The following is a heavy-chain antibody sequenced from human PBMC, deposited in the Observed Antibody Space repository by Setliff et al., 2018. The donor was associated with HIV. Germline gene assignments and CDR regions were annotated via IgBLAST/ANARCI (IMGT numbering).Heavy chain of an antibody. D-gene: IGHD3-9*01. CDR2: IYPGDSET. V-gene: IGHV5-51*01. J-gene: IGHJ2*01. CDR1: GYKFGDYW. CDR3: ARSDYDVLTGFWYFDV. Sequence: PGESLKISCKGSGYKFGDYWIGWVRQMPGKGPEWMGIIYPGDSETRHSPSFEGQVTISAGKSISTAYLKWNSLKASDTAMYYCARSDYDVLTGFWYFDVWGRGTLVTVSS.